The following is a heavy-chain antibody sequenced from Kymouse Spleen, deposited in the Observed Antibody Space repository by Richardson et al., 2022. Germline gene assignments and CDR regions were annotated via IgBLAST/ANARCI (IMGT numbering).Heavy chain of an antibody. J-gene: IGHJ6*02. D-gene: IGHD3-10*01. Sequence: EVQLVESGGGVVRPGGSLRLSCAASGFTFDDYGMSWVRQAPGKGLEWVSGINWNGGSTGYADSVKGRFTISRDNAKNSLYLQMNSLRAEDTALYYCARDGPITMVRGVIIPYYYYGMDVWGQGTTVTVSS. CDR2: INWNGGST. V-gene: IGHV3-20*d01. CDR3: ARDGPITMVRGVIIPYYYYGMDV. CDR1: GFTFDDYG.